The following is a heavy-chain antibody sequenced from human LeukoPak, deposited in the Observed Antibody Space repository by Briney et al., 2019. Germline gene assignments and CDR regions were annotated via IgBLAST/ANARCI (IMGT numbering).Heavy chain of an antibody. V-gene: IGHV4-39*01. CDR2: IYYSGST. CDR1: GGSISSSSYY. Sequence: SETLSLTCTVSGGSISSSSYYWGWIRQPPGKGLEWIGSIYYSGSTYYNPSLKSRVTISVDTSKNQFSLKLSSVTAADTAVYYCAIDSSGYYAYWGQGTPVTVSS. D-gene: IGHD3-22*01. J-gene: IGHJ4*02. CDR3: AIDSSGYYAY.